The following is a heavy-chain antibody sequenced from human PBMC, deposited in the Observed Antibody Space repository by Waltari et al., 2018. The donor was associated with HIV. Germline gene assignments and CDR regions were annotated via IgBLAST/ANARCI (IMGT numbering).Heavy chain of an antibody. CDR3: AKITSVGPYDVFDI. CDR2: ISNDGNKK. Sequence: QVQLVESGGGVVQHGKSLRLSCAASGLIFSDDGMHWVRQAPGKGLEWVVIISNDGNKKDYADFAKGRFTISRDNYKNTLYLHMNSLRVDDTAVYSCAKITSVGPYDVFDIWGQGTMVTVS. CDR1: GLIFSDDG. V-gene: IGHV3-30*18. J-gene: IGHJ3*02. D-gene: IGHD3-16*01.